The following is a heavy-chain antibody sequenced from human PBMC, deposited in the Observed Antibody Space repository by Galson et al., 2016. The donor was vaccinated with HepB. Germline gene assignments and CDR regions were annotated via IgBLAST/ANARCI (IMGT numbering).Heavy chain of an antibody. CDR3: VRDPYGGYGY. J-gene: IGHJ4*02. CDR2: INRDGSTK. CDR1: GFTVSSTF. V-gene: IGHV3-7*01. D-gene: IGHD4/OR15-4a*01. Sequence: SLRLSCAASGFTVSSTFMTWVRQAPGKGLEWVANINRDGSTKNYADSVRGRFTISRDNAQNSLYLQMNSLRVEDTAVYYCVRDPYGGYGYWGQGTLVTVSS.